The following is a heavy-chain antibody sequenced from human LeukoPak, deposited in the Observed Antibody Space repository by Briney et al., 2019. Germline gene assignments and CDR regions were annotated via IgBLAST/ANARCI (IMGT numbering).Heavy chain of an antibody. CDR3: ARDGRSGYEDL. D-gene: IGHD5-12*01. V-gene: IGHV4-39*07. CDR2: IYHVGGT. J-gene: IGHJ5*02. Sequence: SETLSLTCNVSGVSIKANSDYWGWLRQPPGKGLEWIGSIYHVGGTYYNPSLKSRVTISIDTSKNQFSLRLTSVTAADTAIYYCARDGRSGYEDLWGRGTLVTVSS. CDR1: GVSIKANSDY.